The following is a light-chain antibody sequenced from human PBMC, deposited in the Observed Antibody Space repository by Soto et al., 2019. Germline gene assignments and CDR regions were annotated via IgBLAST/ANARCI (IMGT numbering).Light chain of an antibody. Sequence: LSLPPATRATLSCRASQSVDSTYLAWYQQKPDQSPRLLIYATSTRAAGIPDRFSGSGSGTDFTLTISRLEPDDVAVYYCQQYDTSPPMYTFGQGTKVDIK. J-gene: IGKJ2*01. V-gene: IGKV3-20*01. CDR1: QSVDSTY. CDR2: ATS. CDR3: QQYDTSPPMYT.